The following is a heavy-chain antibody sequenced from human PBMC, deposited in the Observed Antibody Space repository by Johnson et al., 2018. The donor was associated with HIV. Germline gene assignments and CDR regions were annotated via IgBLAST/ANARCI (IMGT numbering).Heavy chain of an antibody. V-gene: IGHV3-74*02. J-gene: IGHJ3*02. D-gene: IGHD3-16*01. CDR1: GFTFSSYV. Sequence: VQLVESGGGVVQPGRSLRLSCAASGFTFSSYVIHWVRQVPGKGLMWVSRINNDGSSTNYADSVKGRFTISRDNAKNSLYLQMNSLRAEDTALYYCARKGAWAFDIWGQGTMVTVSS. CDR3: ARKGAWAFDI. CDR2: INNDGSST.